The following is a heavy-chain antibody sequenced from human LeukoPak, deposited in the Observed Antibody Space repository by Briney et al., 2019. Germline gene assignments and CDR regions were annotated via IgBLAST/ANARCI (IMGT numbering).Heavy chain of an antibody. D-gene: IGHD3-22*01. J-gene: IGHJ2*01. CDR2: IYSSGIT. Sequence: SETLSLTCTVSGGSMFSYSWNWIRQPPGKGLEWVGYIYSSGITNYSPSLRSRGTISVATSRNQFSLRLTSVTAADTAIYYCARRAYYDSSGYHPTSGYFDLWGRGTLVTVSS. V-gene: IGHV4-4*08. CDR3: ARRAYYDSSGYHPTSGYFDL. CDR1: GGSMFSYS.